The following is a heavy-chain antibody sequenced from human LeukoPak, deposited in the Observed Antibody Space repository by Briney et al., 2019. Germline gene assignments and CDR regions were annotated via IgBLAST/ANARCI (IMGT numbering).Heavy chain of an antibody. CDR3: ATENGVTMVRGVIKPFDY. V-gene: IGHV3-21*01. CDR2: ISSSSSYI. D-gene: IGHD3-10*01. CDR1: GFTFGSYS. J-gene: IGHJ4*02. Sequence: GGSLRLSCAASGFTFGSYSMNWVRQAPGKGLEWVSSISSSSSYIYYADSVKGRFTISRDNAKNSLYLQMNSLRAEDTAVYYCATENGVTMVRGVIKPFDYWGQGTLVTVSS.